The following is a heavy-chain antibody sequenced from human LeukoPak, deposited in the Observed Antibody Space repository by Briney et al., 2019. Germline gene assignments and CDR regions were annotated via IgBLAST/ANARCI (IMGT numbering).Heavy chain of an antibody. V-gene: IGHV4-34*01. CDR1: GGSFSGYY. J-gene: IGHJ5*02. Sequence: SETLSLTCAVYGGSFSGYYWSWIRQPPGKGLEWIGEINHSGSTNYNPSLKSRVTISVDTSKNQFSLKLSSVTAADTAVYYCARSPDGNWFDPWGQGTLVTVSS. CDR2: INHSGST. CDR3: ARSPDGNWFDP.